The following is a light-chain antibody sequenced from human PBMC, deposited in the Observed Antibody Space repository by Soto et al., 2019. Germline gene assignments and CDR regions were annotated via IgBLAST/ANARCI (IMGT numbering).Light chain of an antibody. J-gene: IGKJ5*01. Sequence: DVQMTQSPSSLSASVGDRVTITCQASQDISSYLNWYQQKQGKAPELLIYYGSNLETGVPSRCSGSGSETDFTFTISSLQPEDIATYYCQQYDNFPNPFGQGTRREIK. CDR2: YGS. V-gene: IGKV1-33*01. CDR3: QQYDNFPNP. CDR1: QDISSY.